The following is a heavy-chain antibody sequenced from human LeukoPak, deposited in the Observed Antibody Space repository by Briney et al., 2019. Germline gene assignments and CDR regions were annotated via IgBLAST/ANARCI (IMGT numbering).Heavy chain of an antibody. D-gene: IGHD3-10*01. J-gene: IGHJ4*02. V-gene: IGHV3-30*02. CDR1: GFIFSSYG. CDR2: IRYDGSNK. CDR3: AKDLYGDYYGSVFDY. Sequence: PGGSLRLSCAASGFIFSSYGMHWVRQAPGEGLEWVAFIRYDGSNKYYADSVKGRFTISRDNSKNTLYLQMNSLRAEDTAVYYCAKDLYGDYYGSVFDYWGQGTLVTVSS.